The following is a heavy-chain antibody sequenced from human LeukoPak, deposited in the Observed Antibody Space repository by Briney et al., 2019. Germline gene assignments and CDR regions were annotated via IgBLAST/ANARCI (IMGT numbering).Heavy chain of an antibody. CDR1: GYTLTELS. J-gene: IGHJ4*02. D-gene: IGHD3-10*01. CDR3: ATAPSIWFGEFQYYFDY. Sequence: ASVKVSCKVSGYTLTELSMHWVRQAPGKGLEWMGGFDPEDGETIYAQKFQGRVTMTEDTSTDTAYMELSSLRSEDTAVYYCATAPSIWFGEFQYYFDYWGQGTLVTVSS. CDR2: FDPEDGET. V-gene: IGHV1-24*01.